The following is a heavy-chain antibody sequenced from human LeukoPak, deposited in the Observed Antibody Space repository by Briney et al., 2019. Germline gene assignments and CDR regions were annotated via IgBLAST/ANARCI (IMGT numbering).Heavy chain of an antibody. CDR2: ISGSGGST. CDR3: AKDQCSSTSCYSGYYGYGMDV. V-gene: IGHV3-23*01. D-gene: IGHD2-2*02. CDR1: GFTFSSYA. Sequence: GGSLRLSCAASGFTFSSYAMGWVRQAPGKGLEWVSAISGSGGSTYYADSVKGRFTISRDNSKNTLYLQMNSLRAEGTAVYYCAKDQCSSTSCYSGYYGYGMDVWGQGTTVTVSS. J-gene: IGHJ6*02.